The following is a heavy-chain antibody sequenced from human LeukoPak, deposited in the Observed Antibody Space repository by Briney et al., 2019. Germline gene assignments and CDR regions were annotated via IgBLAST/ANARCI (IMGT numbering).Heavy chain of an antibody. CDR3: AREAYASGSFRTDYYYMDV. CDR1: GYTFTGYY. V-gene: IGHV1-2*02. CDR2: IFPNSGAT. D-gene: IGHD3-10*01. J-gene: IGHJ6*03. Sequence: ASVKVSCKAAGYTFTGYYMHWVRQAPGQGLEWMGWIFPNSGATNYAQKFQGRVTMTRDTSISTAYMELSRLRSDDTAVYYCAREAYASGSFRTDYYYMDVWGKGTTVTIYS.